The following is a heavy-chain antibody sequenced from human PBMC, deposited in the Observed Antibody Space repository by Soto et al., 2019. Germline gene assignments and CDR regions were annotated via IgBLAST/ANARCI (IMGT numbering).Heavy chain of an antibody. CDR1: GGSISNDNYY. Sequence: QVQLQESGPGLVKPSQTLSLTCTVSGGSISNDNYYWSWIRQSPGKGLEWIAYIYYSGSTYYNPSLKSRLTISVDPSKNQFSLKLSSVTAADTAVYYCAGTASPAPFYDASADFERWGQGTLVTVSS. D-gene: IGHD3-22*01. V-gene: IGHV4-30-4*01. CDR3: AGTASPAPFYDASADFER. CDR2: IYYSGST. J-gene: IGHJ5*02.